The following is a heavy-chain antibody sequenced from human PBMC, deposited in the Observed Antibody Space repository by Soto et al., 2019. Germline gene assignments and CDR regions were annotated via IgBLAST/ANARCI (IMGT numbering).Heavy chain of an antibody. V-gene: IGHV1-69*13. J-gene: IGHJ6*02. CDR1: XGTFSSYA. Sequence: SVKVSCKASXGTFSSYAISWVRQAPGQGLEWMGGIIPIFGTADYAQKFQGRVTITADESTSTAYMELSSLRSEDTAVYYCASLIAAAGPPHSPRYYYGMDVWGQGTTVTVSS. D-gene: IGHD6-13*01. CDR2: IIPIFGTA. CDR3: ASLIAAAGPPHSPRYYYGMDV.